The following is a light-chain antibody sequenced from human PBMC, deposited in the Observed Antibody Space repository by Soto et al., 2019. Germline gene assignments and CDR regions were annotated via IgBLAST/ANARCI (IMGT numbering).Light chain of an antibody. Sequence: DVVMTQSPLSLPVTLGQPASISCRSSQSLVYSDGNTYLNWFQQRPGQSPRRLIYQVSNLDSGVPHRFSGSESGTDSTLKISRVEADDVGVYYCMQGTLWPRTFGQGTKLEIK. CDR3: MQGTLWPRT. CDR2: QVS. V-gene: IGKV2-30*01. J-gene: IGKJ2*01. CDR1: QSLVYSDGNTY.